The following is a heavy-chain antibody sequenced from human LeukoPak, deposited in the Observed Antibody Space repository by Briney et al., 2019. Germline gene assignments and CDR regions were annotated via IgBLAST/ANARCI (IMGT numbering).Heavy chain of an antibody. Sequence: GGSLRLSCSVSGFTFNNYGMSWVRQAPGRGLGWISSISSTRSVKYYADAVKGRFTISRDNAKNSVYLQVNNPRAEDTAAYYCAKVGRDYRILDVWGKGTTVTVSS. CDR1: GFTFNNYG. V-gene: IGHV3-21*04. CDR3: AKVGRDYRILDV. D-gene: IGHD4-11*01. CDR2: ISSTRSVK. J-gene: IGHJ6*04.